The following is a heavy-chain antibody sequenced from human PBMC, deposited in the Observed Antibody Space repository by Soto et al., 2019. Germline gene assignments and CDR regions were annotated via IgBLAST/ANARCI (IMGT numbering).Heavy chain of an antibody. CDR3: ARGLKVYSISSNVGVFLNWFDP. J-gene: IGHJ5*02. Sequence: QVQLQQWGAGLLKPSETLSLTCAVYGGSFSGYYWSWIRQPPGKGLEWIGEINHSGSTNYNPSLKSRVTISVDTSRNQFSLKLSSVTAADTAVYYCARGLKVYSISSNVGVFLNWFDPWGQGTLVTVSS. CDR1: GGSFSGYY. D-gene: IGHD6-6*01. V-gene: IGHV4-34*01. CDR2: INHSGST.